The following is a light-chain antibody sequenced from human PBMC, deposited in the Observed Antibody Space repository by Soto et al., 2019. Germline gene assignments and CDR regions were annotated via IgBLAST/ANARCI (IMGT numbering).Light chain of an antibody. CDR3: SSYTSSSTPYR. CDR2: EVS. Sequence: QSVLTQPASVSGSPGQSITIYCTGTSSDVGGYNYVSWYQQHPGKAPKLMIYEVSNRPSGVSNRFSGSKSGNTASLTISGLQAEDEADYYCSSYTSSSTPYRFGTGTKLTVL. V-gene: IGLV2-14*01. J-gene: IGLJ1*01. CDR1: SSDVGGYNY.